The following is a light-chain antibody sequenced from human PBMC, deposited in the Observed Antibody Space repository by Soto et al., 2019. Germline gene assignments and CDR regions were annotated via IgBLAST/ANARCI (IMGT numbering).Light chain of an antibody. CDR2: GAS. CDR1: QDIGNF. J-gene: IGKJ4*02. V-gene: IGKV1-27*01. Sequence: IQMTQSPSSLSASPGDSVTITCRASQDIGNFLAWYQQKPGTVAKLLIYGASTLHSGVPSRFSGSGSETNFALTIASLQAEDAASYYCQKYNSAPLTFGGGTKVEIK. CDR3: QKYNSAPLT.